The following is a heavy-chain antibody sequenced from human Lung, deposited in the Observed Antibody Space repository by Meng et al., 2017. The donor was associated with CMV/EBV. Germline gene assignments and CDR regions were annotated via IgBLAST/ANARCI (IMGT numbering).Heavy chain of an antibody. CDR1: GHSFTDYY. D-gene: IGHD3-10*01. CDR3: ARDRFRTVRGLFSY. J-gene: IGHJ4*02. Sequence: ASVKVSXKASGHSFTDYYIHWVRQAPGQGLEWMGWINPNSGGTNYAENFQGRVTMTRDTSISTASMELNRLRSEDTAVYYCARDRFRTVRGLFSYWGQGTXVNGAS. CDR2: INPNSGGT. V-gene: IGHV1-2*02.